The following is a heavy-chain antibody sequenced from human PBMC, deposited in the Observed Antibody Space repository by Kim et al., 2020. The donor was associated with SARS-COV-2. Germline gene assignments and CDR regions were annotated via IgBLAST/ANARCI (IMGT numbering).Heavy chain of an antibody. CDR2: IGTAGDK. Sequence: GGSLRLSCAASGFTLSSYDMHWVRQATGKGLEWVSAIGTAGDKYYPGSVKGRFTISSENAKNSLYLQMNSLIAGDTAVYYCSREAAALPGYYYYGMDVWGQGTTVTVSS. V-gene: IGHV3-13*01. CDR3: SREAAALPGYYYYGMDV. D-gene: IGHD6-13*01. J-gene: IGHJ6*02. CDR1: GFTLSSYD.